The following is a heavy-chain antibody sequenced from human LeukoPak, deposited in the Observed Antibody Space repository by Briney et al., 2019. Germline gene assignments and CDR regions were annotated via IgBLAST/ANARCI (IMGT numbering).Heavy chain of an antibody. CDR2: ISAYKGNS. J-gene: IGHJ5*02. CDR3: ARAPERLGWFDP. V-gene: IGHV1-18*01. D-gene: IGHD1-1*01. CDR1: GGTFSSYA. Sequence: GASVKVSCKASGGTFSSYAISWVRQAPGQGLEWMGWISAYKGNSNYAQNFQGRLTMTTDTSTNTANMELRNLRSDDTAVYYCARAPERLGWFDPWGQGTLVIVSS.